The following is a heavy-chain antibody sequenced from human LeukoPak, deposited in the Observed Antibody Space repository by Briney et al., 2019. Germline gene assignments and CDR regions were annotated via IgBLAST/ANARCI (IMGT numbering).Heavy chain of an antibody. V-gene: IGHV1-2*02. CDR1: GYTFTGYY. Sequence: ASVKVSCKASGYTFTGYYMHWVRQAPGQGLEWMGWINPNSGGTNYAQKFQGRVTMTRDTSVSTAYMELSRLRSDDTAVYYCAKGVWSGYPNYNFDYWGQGTLVTVSS. CDR2: INPNSGGT. D-gene: IGHD3-3*01. J-gene: IGHJ4*02. CDR3: AKGVWSGYPNYNFDY.